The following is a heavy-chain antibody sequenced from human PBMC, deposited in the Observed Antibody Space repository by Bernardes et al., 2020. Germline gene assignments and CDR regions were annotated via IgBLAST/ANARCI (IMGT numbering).Heavy chain of an antibody. D-gene: IGHD3-10*01. CDR3: AKVLVRMVRGAGGYYYYYMDV. CDR1: GFTFSSYA. Sequence: GGSLRLSCAASGFTFSSYAMSWVRQAPGKGLEWVSAISGSGGSTYYADSVKGRFTISRDNSKNTLYLQMNSLRAEDTAVYYCAKVLVRMVRGAGGYYYYYMDVWGKGTTVTVSS. J-gene: IGHJ6*03. V-gene: IGHV3-23*01. CDR2: ISGSGGST.